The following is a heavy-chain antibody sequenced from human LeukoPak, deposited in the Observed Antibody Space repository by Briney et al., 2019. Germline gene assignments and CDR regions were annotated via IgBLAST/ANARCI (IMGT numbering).Heavy chain of an antibody. V-gene: IGHV4-39*01. Sequence: GSLRLSCAASGFIFSSYTMSWVRQAPGKGLEWIGSIYYSGSTYYNPSLKSRVTISVDTSKNQFSLKLSSVTAADTAVYYCARRYYGSGSYYNFDYWGQGTLVTVSS. D-gene: IGHD3-10*01. CDR3: ARRYYGSGSYYNFDY. J-gene: IGHJ4*02. CDR2: IYYSGST. CDR1: GFIFSSYT.